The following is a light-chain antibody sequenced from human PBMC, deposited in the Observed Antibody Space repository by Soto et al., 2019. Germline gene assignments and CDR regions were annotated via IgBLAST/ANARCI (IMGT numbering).Light chain of an antibody. V-gene: IGKV3-15*01. CDR1: QSVSSN. CDR3: LQHDSFPPT. Sequence: EIVLTQSPATLSVSPGERATVSCRASQSVSSNLAWYQQKPGQAPRLLIYGASTRATGIPARFSGSGSGTDFTLTINSLQPEDFATYYCLQHDSFPPTFGQGTRLEVK. J-gene: IGKJ5*01. CDR2: GAS.